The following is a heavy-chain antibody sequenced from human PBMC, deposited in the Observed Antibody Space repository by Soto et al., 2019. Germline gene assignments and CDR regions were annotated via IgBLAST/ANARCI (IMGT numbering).Heavy chain of an antibody. CDR3: ARALWFGELLYGPFDY. J-gene: IGHJ4*02. D-gene: IGHD3-10*01. V-gene: IGHV3-21*01. Sequence: PGGSLRLSCAASGFTFSSYSMNWVRQAPGKGLEWVSSISSSSSYIYYADSVKGRFTISRDNAKNSLYLQMNSLRAEDTAVYYCARALWFGELLYGPFDYWGQGTLVTVSS. CDR2: ISSSSSYI. CDR1: GFTFSSYS.